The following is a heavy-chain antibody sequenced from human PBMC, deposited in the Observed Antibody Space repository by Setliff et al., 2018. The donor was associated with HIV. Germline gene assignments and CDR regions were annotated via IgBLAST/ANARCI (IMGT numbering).Heavy chain of an antibody. CDR3: TTEKRGSGAYNFDH. CDR2: IKSKIDGETT. Sequence: GGSLRLSCAGPGFTFSDAWITWVRQAPGKGLEWLGRIKSKIDGETTDYAAPVKGRFTISRDDSKNTLYLVMNGLKTEDTALYYCTTEKRGSGAYNFDHWGQGTLVTVSS. D-gene: IGHD5-12*01. CDR1: GFTFSDAW. J-gene: IGHJ4*02. V-gene: IGHV3-15*01.